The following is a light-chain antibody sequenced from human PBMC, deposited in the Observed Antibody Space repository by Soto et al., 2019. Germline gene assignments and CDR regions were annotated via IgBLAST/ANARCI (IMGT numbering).Light chain of an antibody. CDR2: LAS. Sequence: DLVMTQSPLSLPVTPGEPASISCRSNQSLLHSNGYNYLDWYLQKPGQSPQLLIYLASGRPSGVPDRFSGSGSGSDFTLKISRVEADDVGVYYCMQPLQTPWTFGQGTRVDIK. J-gene: IGKJ1*01. CDR1: QSLLHSNGYNY. V-gene: IGKV2-28*01. CDR3: MQPLQTPWT.